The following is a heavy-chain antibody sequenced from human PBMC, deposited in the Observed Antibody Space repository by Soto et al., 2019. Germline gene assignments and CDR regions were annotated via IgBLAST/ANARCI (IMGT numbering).Heavy chain of an antibody. CDR1: GFTFGSYW. CDR2: IKMDAIEK. CDR3: ATDSGYGWGASVTQYLDC. D-gene: IGHD3-9*01. Sequence: GGSLRLSCAASGFTFGSYWISWVRQAPWKGLEWLATIKMDAIEKKYVDSVKGRFTMSRDNAKNSLYLQMDSLRAEDTAVYYCATDSGYGWGASVTQYLDCWGRGTLVTVCS. V-gene: IGHV3-7*01. J-gene: IGHJ2*01.